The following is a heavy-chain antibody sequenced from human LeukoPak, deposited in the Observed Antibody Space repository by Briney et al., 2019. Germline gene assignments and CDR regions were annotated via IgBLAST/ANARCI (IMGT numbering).Heavy chain of an antibody. CDR1: GFTFSSYS. J-gene: IGHJ4*02. V-gene: IGHV3-48*04. Sequence: GGSLRLSRAASGFTFSSYSMNWVRQAPGKGLEWVSYISSSGSTIYYADSVKGRFTISRDNAKNSLYLQMNSLRAEDTAVYYCARDAGYLTGDNPFADFFDYWGQGTLVTVSS. D-gene: IGHD7-27*01. CDR3: ARDAGYLTGDNPFADFFDY. CDR2: ISSSGSTI.